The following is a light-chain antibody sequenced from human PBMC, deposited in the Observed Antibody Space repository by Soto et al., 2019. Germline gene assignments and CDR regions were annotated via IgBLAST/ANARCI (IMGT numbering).Light chain of an antibody. CDR1: QSIKNW. Sequence: DIQMTQSPSTLSASVGDRVTITCRASQSIKNWLAWYQQKPGEAPKLLIYKASTLESGVPSRFSGSGSGTEFTLTISCLQPDDVATYLCQQYNSYSQFTFGPGTKVDIK. CDR3: QQYNSYSQFT. J-gene: IGKJ3*01. CDR2: KAS. V-gene: IGKV1-5*03.